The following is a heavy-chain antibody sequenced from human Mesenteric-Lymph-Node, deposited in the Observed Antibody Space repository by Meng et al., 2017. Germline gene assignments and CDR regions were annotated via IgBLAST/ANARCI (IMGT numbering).Heavy chain of an antibody. Sequence: QVQLQGSGPGLVKPSGTLSLTCAVSGGSISISTWWSWVRQPPGKGLEWIGEIYHSGGTNYNPSLRGRVTISLDKSKNQFSLTLRSVTAADTAVYYCARDPYATGWAGWGQGTLVTV. CDR2: IYHSGGT. CDR3: ARDPYATGWAG. CDR1: GGSISISTW. J-gene: IGHJ4*02. D-gene: IGHD6-19*01. V-gene: IGHV4-4*02.